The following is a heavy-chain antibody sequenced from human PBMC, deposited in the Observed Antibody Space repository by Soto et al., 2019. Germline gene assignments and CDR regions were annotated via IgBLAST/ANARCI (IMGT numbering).Heavy chain of an antibody. Sequence: QVQLVESGGGVVQPGRSLRLSCAASGFTFSSYGMHWVRQAPGKGLEWVAVIWYDGSNKYYADSVKGRFTISRDNSKNTLYLKMNSLRAEDTAVHYCARHYNWNDPFDYWGQGTLVTVSS. CDR1: GFTFSSYG. V-gene: IGHV3-33*01. D-gene: IGHD1-20*01. J-gene: IGHJ4*02. CDR2: IWYDGSNK. CDR3: ARHYNWNDPFDY.